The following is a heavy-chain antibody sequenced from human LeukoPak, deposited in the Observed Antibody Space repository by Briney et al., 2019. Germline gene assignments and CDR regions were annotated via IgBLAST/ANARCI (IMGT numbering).Heavy chain of an antibody. Sequence: PGGSLRLSCAASGFTFSSYWMSWVRQAPGKGLEWVANIKQDGSEKYYVDSVKGRFTISRDNSKNTLYLQMGSLRAEDMAVYYCARSGGGKPFNYWGQGTLVTVSS. CDR1: GFTFSSYW. D-gene: IGHD4-23*01. J-gene: IGHJ4*02. V-gene: IGHV3-7*01. CDR3: ARSGGGKPFNY. CDR2: IKQDGSEK.